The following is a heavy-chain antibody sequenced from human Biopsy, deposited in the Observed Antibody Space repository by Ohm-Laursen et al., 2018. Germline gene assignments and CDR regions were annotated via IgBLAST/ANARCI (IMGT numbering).Heavy chain of an antibody. CDR3: ATKLTGYFHH. Sequence: SVKVSCKTPGGTFSNYGVNWVRQAPGQCLEWLGGNIPILGTGNYAQKFQDRVTVAADTSTSTATMELRSLRSDDTAVYYCATKLTGYFHHWGQGTLVIVSS. CDR1: GGTFSNYG. V-gene: IGHV1-69*06. D-gene: IGHD3-9*01. J-gene: IGHJ1*01. CDR2: NIPILGTG.